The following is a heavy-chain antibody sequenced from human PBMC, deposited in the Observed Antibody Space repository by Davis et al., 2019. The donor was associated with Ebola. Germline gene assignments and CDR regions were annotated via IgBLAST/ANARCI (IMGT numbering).Heavy chain of an antibody. V-gene: IGHV3-7*01. CDR1: GLTFSSYW. CDR3: ARLLGEFGYSYGYYYYGMDV. CDR2: IKFDGSDE. Sequence: GESLKISCAASGLTFSSYWMSWVRQAPGKGLEWVANIKFDGSDEKYVDSLKGRFTISRDNAKNSLYLQMNSLRAEDTAVYYCARLLGEFGYSYGYYYYGMDVWCQGNTVTVSS. J-gene: IGHJ6*02. D-gene: IGHD5-18*01.